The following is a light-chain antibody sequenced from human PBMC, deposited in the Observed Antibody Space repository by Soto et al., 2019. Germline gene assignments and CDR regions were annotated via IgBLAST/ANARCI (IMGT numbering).Light chain of an antibody. CDR1: QSLLHSNGYNY. Sequence: DTVVSQSPLSLPVSPGEPASISCRSSQSLLHSNGYNYLEWYVQKPGQSPQLLVYLGSTRASGAPDRFSGSGSGTDFTLKISRVEAEDVGVYYCMQSLQAPPFTFGQGTKLEI. CDR2: LGS. CDR3: MQSLQAPPFT. J-gene: IGKJ2*01. V-gene: IGKV2-28*01.